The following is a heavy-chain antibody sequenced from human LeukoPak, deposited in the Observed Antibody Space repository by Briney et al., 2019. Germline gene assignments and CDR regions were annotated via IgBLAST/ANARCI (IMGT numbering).Heavy chain of an antibody. D-gene: IGHD3-22*01. CDR1: GFNFSDYY. CDR2: MSSRSGII. V-gene: IGHV3-11*04. CDR3: ARDVGVYDSSGYYYFDY. Sequence: GGSLRLSCVASGFNFSDYYMNWIRQSPGKGLEWISYMSSRSGIIYYADSVKGRFTISRDNARNSLYLQMNSLRAEDTAVYYCARDVGVYDSSGYYYFDYWGQGTLVTVS. J-gene: IGHJ4*02.